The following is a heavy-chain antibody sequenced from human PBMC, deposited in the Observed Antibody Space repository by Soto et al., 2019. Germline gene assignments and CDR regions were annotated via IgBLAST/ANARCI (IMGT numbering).Heavy chain of an antibody. CDR3: ARGASSVTTFYFDL. Sequence: QVQVVQSGAEVKKPGASVKVSCKASGYTFTSYAMHWVRQAPGQSLEWMGWINPGNGNTRDSQKFQGRVTITRDTSASTAYMELSSLRSEDTAVYYCARGASSVTTFYFDLWGRGTLVTVSS. D-gene: IGHD4-17*01. CDR2: INPGNGNT. CDR1: GYTFTSYA. V-gene: IGHV1-3*01. J-gene: IGHJ2*01.